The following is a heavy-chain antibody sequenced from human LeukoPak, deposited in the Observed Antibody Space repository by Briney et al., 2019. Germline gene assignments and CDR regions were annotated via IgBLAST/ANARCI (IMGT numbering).Heavy chain of an antibody. D-gene: IGHD6-13*01. J-gene: IGHJ4*02. Sequence: GGSLRLSCAASGFTVSSNYMSWVRQAPGKGLEWVSVIYRGGSTYYADSVKGRFTISRDNSENTPHLQMNSLRAEDTAVYYCASNAYSSGWYYFDYWGQGTLVTVSS. CDR3: ASNAYSSGWYYFDY. CDR1: GFTVSSNY. V-gene: IGHV3-53*01. CDR2: IYRGGST.